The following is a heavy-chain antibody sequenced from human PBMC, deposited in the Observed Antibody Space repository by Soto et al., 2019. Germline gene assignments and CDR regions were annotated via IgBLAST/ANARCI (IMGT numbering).Heavy chain of an antibody. J-gene: IGHJ4*02. CDR1: GFPFGSYG. D-gene: IGHD2-15*01. Sequence: GGSLSLSCAASGFPFGSYGMHWVGQAPGKGLEWVAVIWYDGSNKYYADSVRGRFTISRDNSKNTLYLQMNSLRAEDTAVYYCARGFGGNYYYYFDYWGQGTLVTVSS. V-gene: IGHV3-33*01. CDR2: IWYDGSNK. CDR3: ARGFGGNYYYYFDY.